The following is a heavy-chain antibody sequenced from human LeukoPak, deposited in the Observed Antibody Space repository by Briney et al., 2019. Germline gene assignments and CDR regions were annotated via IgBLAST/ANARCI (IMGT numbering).Heavy chain of an antibody. CDR1: GYTFTSYG. CDR3: ARGRAPYSSGWYVY. D-gene: IGHD6-19*01. CDR2: ISAYNGNT. Sequence: ASVKVSFKASGYTFTSYGISWVRQAPGQGLEWMGWISAYNGNTNYAQKLQGRVTMTTDTSTSTAYMELRSLRSDDTAVYYCARGRAPYSSGWYVYWGQGTLVTVSS. V-gene: IGHV1-18*01. J-gene: IGHJ4*02.